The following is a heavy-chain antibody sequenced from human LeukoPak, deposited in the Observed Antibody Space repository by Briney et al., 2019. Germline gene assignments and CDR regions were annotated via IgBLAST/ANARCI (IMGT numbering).Heavy chain of an antibody. CDR3: AKDRLSGSYYDGAFDI. V-gene: IGHV3-48*03. D-gene: IGHD1-26*01. Sequence: GGSLRLSCAASGFTFSSYEMNWVRQAPGKGLEWVSYISSSGSTIYYADSVKGRFTISRDNAKNSLYLRMNSLRAEDTAVYYCAKDRLSGSYYDGAFDIWGQGTMVTVSS. CDR1: GFTFSSYE. J-gene: IGHJ3*02. CDR2: ISSSGSTI.